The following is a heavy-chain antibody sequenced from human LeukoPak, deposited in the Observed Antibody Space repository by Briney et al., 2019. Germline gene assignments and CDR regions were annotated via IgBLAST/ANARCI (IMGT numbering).Heavy chain of an antibody. J-gene: IGHJ4*02. D-gene: IGHD3-3*01. CDR2: INPDGSNM. Sequence: GGCLRLSCAASGFSFSSYWMSWVRQAPGKGLEWVANINPDGSNMLYVDSVKGRFTISRDNAKNSLYLQMNNLRAEDTAVYFCVSGFLQWLYWGQGTLVTVSS. CDR1: GFSFSSYW. CDR3: VSGFLQWLY. V-gene: IGHV3-7*01.